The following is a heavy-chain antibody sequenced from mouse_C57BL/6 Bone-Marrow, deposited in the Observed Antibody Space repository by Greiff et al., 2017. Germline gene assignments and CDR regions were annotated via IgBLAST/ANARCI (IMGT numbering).Heavy chain of an antibody. CDR2: LNPSNGGT. CDR3: ARYGNYNYAMDY. CDR1: GYTFTSYW. J-gene: IGHJ4*01. Sequence: QVQLQQPGTELVKPGASVKLSCKASGYTFTSYWMHWVKQRPGQGLEWIGNLNPSNGGTTYNEKFKSKATLTVDTSSSTAYMQLSSLTSEDSAVYYCARYGNYNYAMDYWGQGTSVTVSS. D-gene: IGHD2-1*01. V-gene: IGHV1-53*01.